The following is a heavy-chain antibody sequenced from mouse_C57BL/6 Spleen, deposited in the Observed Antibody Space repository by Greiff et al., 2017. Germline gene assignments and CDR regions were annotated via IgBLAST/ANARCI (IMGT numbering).Heavy chain of an antibody. J-gene: IGHJ4*01. V-gene: IGHV2-2*01. CDR2: IWSGGST. Sequence: VQLQQSGPGLVQPSQSLSITCTVSGFSLTSYGVHWVRQSPGKGLEWLGVIWSGGSTDYNAAFISRLSISKDNSKSQVFFKMNSLQADDTAIYYCARNCMGGNYRYCAMDYWGQGTSVTVSS. D-gene: IGHD2-1*01. CDR1: GFSLTSYG. CDR3: ARNCMGGNYRYCAMDY.